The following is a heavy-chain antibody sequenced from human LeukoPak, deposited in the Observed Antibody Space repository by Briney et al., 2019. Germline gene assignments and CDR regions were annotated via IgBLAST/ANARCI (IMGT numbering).Heavy chain of an antibody. Sequence: PSQTLSLTCTVSGGSISSGGYYWSWIRQPPGKGLEWIGYIYHSGSTYYNPSLKSRVTISVDRSKNQFSLKLSSVTAADTAVYYCARQSYAYYYGSGTEAFDIWGQGTMVTVSS. J-gene: IGHJ3*02. CDR1: GGSISSGGYY. CDR3: ARQSYAYYYGSGTEAFDI. CDR2: IYHSGST. V-gene: IGHV4-30-2*02. D-gene: IGHD3-10*01.